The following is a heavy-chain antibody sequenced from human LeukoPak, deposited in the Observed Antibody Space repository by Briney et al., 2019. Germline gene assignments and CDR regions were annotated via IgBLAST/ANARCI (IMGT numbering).Heavy chain of an antibody. D-gene: IGHD1-26*01. CDR1: GGYISSGDFY. CDR3: ARETYSGTQRGFDY. Sequence: TSPPLPIPCTVSGGYISSGDFYHSWTRLPPGPGQSWIGYIYYSCSTNYNPSLKSRVTITKDTSKNHFSLKLSPVTAADTAVYYCARETYSGTQRGFDYWGQATLVTVSS. V-gene: IGHV4-30-4*01. J-gene: IGHJ4*02. CDR2: IYYSCST.